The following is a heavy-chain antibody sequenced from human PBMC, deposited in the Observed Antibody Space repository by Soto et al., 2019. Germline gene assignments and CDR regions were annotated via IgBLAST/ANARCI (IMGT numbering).Heavy chain of an antibody. D-gene: IGHD2-2*01. CDR1: GYTFTSYG. Sequence: QDKLVQSGAEVKKPGASVKVSCKASGYTFTSYGISWVRQAPGQGLEWMGWISASNGNTNYAQKLQGRVTMTTDTSTSTAYLECRSLRSDDTAVYYCARVEAAMSGYWFDPWGQVTLVTVSS. J-gene: IGHJ5*02. V-gene: IGHV1-18*01. CDR3: ARVEAAMSGYWFDP. CDR2: ISASNGNT.